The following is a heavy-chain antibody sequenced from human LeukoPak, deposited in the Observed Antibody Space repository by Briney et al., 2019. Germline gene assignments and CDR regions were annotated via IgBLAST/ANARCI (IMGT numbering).Heavy chain of an antibody. V-gene: IGHV3-74*01. CDR2: INFDGSVK. CDR1: GITFNRYW. J-gene: IGHJ4*02. CDR3: ATEGPHNFDY. Sequence: GGSLRLSCVASGITFNRYWMHWVRQAPGKGLVWVAGINFDGSVKTYADSVKGQFTISRDNAKNTLYVQMNSLTAEDTAVYYCATEGPHNFDYWGLGTLGTVSS.